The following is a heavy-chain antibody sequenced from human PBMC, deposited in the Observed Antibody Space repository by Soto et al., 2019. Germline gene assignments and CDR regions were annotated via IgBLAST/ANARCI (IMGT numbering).Heavy chain of an antibody. CDR3: AKDGQYYDFWSGNSPFDY. V-gene: IGHV3-23*01. CDR2: ISGSGGST. Sequence: GGSLRLSCAASGFTFSSYAMSWVRQAPGKGLEWVSAISGSGGSTYYTDSVKGRFTISRDNSKNTLYLQMNSLRAEDTAVYYCAKDGQYYDFWSGNSPFDYWGQGTLVTVSS. J-gene: IGHJ4*02. D-gene: IGHD3-3*01. CDR1: GFTFSSYA.